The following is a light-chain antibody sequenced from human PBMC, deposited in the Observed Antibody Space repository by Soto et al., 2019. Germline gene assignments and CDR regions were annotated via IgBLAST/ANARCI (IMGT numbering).Light chain of an antibody. Sequence: LTQPPSASRSPGQSVTISCTGTSSDVGGHYYVSWYQHHPGKAPKLLIYEVSKRPSGVPHRFSGSKSGNTASLTVSGLQAEDEADYYCSSYAGSNVYVFGTGTKAPS. CDR2: EVS. V-gene: IGLV2-8*02. CDR3: SSYAGSNVYV. J-gene: IGLJ1*01. CDR1: SSDVGGHYY.